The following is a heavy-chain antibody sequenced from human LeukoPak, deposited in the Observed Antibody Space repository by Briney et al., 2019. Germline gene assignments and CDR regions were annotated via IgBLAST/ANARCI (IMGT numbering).Heavy chain of an antibody. CDR2: ISSSSSYI. CDR3: AKSGYNRFDY. J-gene: IGHJ4*02. V-gene: IGHV3-21*04. Sequence: GGSLRLSCAASGFTFSTYWMNWFRQTPGKGLEWVSSISSSSSYIYYADSVKGRFTISRDNSKNTLYLQMNSLRADDTAVYYCAKSGYNRFDYWGQGTLVTVSS. D-gene: IGHD5-24*01. CDR1: GFTFSTYW.